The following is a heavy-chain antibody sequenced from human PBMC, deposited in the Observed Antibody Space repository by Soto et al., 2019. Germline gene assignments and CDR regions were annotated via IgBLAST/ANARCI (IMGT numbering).Heavy chain of an antibody. CDR2: IYYSGSS. J-gene: IGHJ3*02. CDR1: GGSISSYY. Sequence: QVQLQESGPGLVKPSETLSLTCSVSGGSISSYYWSWIRQPPGKGLEWIGYIYYSGSSNYNPSLKTRVTISVDKSKNQFSQKLSSMTAADAAVYYCARWDWGSGYYSAFDIWGQGTMVTVSS. CDR3: ARWDWGSGYYSAFDI. D-gene: IGHD3-22*01. V-gene: IGHV4-59*01.